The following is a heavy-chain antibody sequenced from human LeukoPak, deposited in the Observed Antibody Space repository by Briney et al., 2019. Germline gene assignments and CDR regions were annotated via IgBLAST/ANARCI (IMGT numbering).Heavy chain of an antibody. CDR2: IYYSGST. V-gene: IGHV4-59*01. D-gene: IGHD5-18*01. J-gene: IGHJ5*02. Sequence: PSETLSLTCTVSGGSITSYYWSWIRQPPGKGLEWIGSIYYSGSTNYNPSLKSRVTISVDTSKNQFSLKLSSVTAADTAVYYCARGVYNYGGHNWFDPWGQGTLVTVSS. CDR3: ARGVYNYGGHNWFDP. CDR1: GGSITSYY.